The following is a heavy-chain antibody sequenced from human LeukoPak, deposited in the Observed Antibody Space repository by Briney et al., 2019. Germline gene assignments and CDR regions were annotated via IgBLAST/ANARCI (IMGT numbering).Heavy chain of an antibody. Sequence: SETLSLTCTVSGGSISSYYWSWIRQPPGKGLEWIGYIYYSGSTNYNPSLKSRVTISVDTSKNQFSLKLTSVTAADTAVYYCARHGYSDCGYFDLWGRGILVTVSS. CDR3: ARHGYSDCGYFDL. CDR1: GGSISSYY. V-gene: IGHV4-59*08. J-gene: IGHJ2*01. CDR2: IYYSGST. D-gene: IGHD4-11*01.